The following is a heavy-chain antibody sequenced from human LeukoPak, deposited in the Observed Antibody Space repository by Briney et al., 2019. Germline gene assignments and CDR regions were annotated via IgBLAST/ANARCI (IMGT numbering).Heavy chain of an antibody. CDR1: GGSISRGPYY. D-gene: IGHD2-2*01. Sequence: SETLSLTCSVSGGSISRGPYYWSWIRQPAGRGLEWIGRIYTSGRNNYNPSFQSRVSMSVDTSKNQFSLKLSSVTAADTAVYYCARDDIVVVPAAKLYDFWSGYSHYYYYMDVWGKGTTVTVSS. V-gene: IGHV4-61*02. J-gene: IGHJ6*03. CDR3: ARDDIVVVPAAKLYDFWSGYSHYYYYMDV. CDR2: IYTSGRN.